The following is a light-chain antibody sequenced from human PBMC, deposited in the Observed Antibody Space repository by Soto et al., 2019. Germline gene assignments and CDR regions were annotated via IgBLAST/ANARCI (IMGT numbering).Light chain of an antibody. CDR3: SSYTSISLPV. V-gene: IGLV2-14*01. CDR1: SSDIGGYNY. Sequence: QSALTQPASVSGSPGQSITISCTGTSSDIGGYNYVSWYQQHPGKAPKLMIYEVSNRPSGVSNRFSGSKSGNTASLTISGLQAEDEADYYCSSYTSISLPVFGGGTKVTVL. J-gene: IGLJ2*01. CDR2: EVS.